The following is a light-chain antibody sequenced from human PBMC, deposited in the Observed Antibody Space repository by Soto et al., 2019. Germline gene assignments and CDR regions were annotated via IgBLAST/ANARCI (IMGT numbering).Light chain of an antibody. J-gene: IGLJ3*02. CDR2: DND. CDR3: AAWDDNLNGQV. CDR1: GSNIGSNY. V-gene: IGLV1-51*01. Sequence: QSVLTQPPSVSAAPGQRVTISCSGSGSNIGSNYLSWYQQLPGTAPKLLLYDNDKRPSGIPARFSASKSGTSATLDITGLQTGDEAYYYCAAWDDNLNGQVFGGGTKLTVL.